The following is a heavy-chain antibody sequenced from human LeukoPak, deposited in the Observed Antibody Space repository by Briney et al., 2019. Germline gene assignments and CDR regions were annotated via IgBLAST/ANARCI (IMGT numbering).Heavy chain of an antibody. CDR2: IKQDGSEK. Sequence: GGSLRLSCAASGFTFSTYWMTWVRQAPGKGLEWVANIKQDGSEKYYVDSVKGRFTISRDNAKNSLYLQMNSLRAEDTAVYYCAREGRWLHLDYWGQGTLVTVSS. V-gene: IGHV3-7*01. CDR1: GFTFSTYW. CDR3: AREGRWLHLDY. J-gene: IGHJ4*02. D-gene: IGHD5-24*01.